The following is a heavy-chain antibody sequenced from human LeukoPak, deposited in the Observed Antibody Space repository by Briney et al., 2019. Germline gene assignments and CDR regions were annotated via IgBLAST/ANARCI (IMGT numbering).Heavy chain of an antibody. CDR2: ISSSGSTI. CDR3: ARDVYYDILTGYFGTTEYNWFDP. D-gene: IGHD3-9*01. V-gene: IGHV3-11*01. J-gene: IGHJ5*02. CDR1: GFTFSDYY. Sequence: GGSLRPPCAASGFTFSDYYMSWMRQAPGKGLEWVSYISSSGSTIYYADSVKGRFTISRDNAKNSLYLQMNSLRAEDTAVYYCARDVYYDILTGYFGTTEYNWFDPWGQGTLVTVSS.